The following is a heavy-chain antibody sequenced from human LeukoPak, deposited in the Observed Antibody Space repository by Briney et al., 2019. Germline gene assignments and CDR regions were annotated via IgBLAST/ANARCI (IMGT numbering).Heavy chain of an antibody. Sequence: SETLSLTCAVSGGSISSGGYSWSWIRQPPGKGLEWIGYIYHSGSTYYNPSLKSRVTISVDRSKNQFSLKLSSVTAADTAVYYCARALFGDGYNPGPYFDYWGQGTLVTASS. V-gene: IGHV4-30-2*01. CDR3: ARALFGDGYNPGPYFDY. CDR1: GGSISSGGYS. CDR2: IYHSGST. J-gene: IGHJ4*02. D-gene: IGHD3-3*01.